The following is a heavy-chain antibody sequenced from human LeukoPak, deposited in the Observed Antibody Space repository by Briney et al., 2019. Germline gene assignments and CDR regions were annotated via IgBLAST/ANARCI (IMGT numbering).Heavy chain of an antibody. D-gene: IGHD5/OR15-5a*01. Sequence: GASVKVSCKASGYTFTGYYMHWVRQAPGQGLEWMGWIIPNTGATNYAQKFQGRVTMTRDTPISTAYMELSSLRSDDTAVYYCARGGSVSDPPFGYWGQGTLVTVSS. CDR2: IIPNTGAT. V-gene: IGHV1-2*02. J-gene: IGHJ4*02. CDR1: GYTFTGYY. CDR3: ARGGSVSDPPFGY.